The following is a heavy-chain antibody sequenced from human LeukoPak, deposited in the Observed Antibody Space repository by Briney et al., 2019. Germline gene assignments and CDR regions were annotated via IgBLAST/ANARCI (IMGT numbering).Heavy chain of an antibody. CDR2: ISSSGSTI. CDR1: GFTFSSYE. D-gene: IGHD6-19*01. V-gene: IGHV3-48*03. CDR3: ARDLEQWLVPGYFDY. J-gene: IGHJ4*02. Sequence: GGSLRLSCAASGFTFSSYEMNCVRQAPGKGLEWVSYISSSGSTIYYADSVKGRFTISRDNAKNSLYLQMNSLRAEDTAVYYCARDLEQWLVPGYFDYWGQGTLVAVSS.